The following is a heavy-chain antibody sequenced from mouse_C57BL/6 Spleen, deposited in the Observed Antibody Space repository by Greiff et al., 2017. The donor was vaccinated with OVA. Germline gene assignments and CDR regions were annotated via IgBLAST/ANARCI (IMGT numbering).Heavy chain of an antibody. Sequence: DVQLVESGPELVKPGASVKISCKASGYSFTGYYMHWVKQSHGNILDWIGYIYPYNGVSSYNQKFKGKATLTVDKSSSTAYMELRSLTSEDSAVYYCARSDYYGSSSYYFDYWGQGTTLTVSS. CDR1: GYSFTGYY. CDR2: IYPYNGVS. J-gene: IGHJ2*01. V-gene: IGHV1-31*01. D-gene: IGHD1-1*01. CDR3: ARSDYYGSSSYYFDY.